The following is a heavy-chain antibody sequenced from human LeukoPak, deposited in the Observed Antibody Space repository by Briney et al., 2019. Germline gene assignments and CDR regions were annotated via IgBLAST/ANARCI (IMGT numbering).Heavy chain of an antibody. CDR1: GFTFSDYY. D-gene: IGHD3-22*01. CDR3: ARISYDSSGYYDY. V-gene: IGHV3-11*06. J-gene: IGHJ4*02. CDR2: ISSSSSYT. Sequence: KAGGSLRLSCAASGFTFSDYYMSWIRQAPGKGLEWVSYISSSSSYTNYADSVKGRFTISRDNAKNTLYLQMNSLRAEDTAVYYCARISYDSSGYYDYWGQGTLVTVSS.